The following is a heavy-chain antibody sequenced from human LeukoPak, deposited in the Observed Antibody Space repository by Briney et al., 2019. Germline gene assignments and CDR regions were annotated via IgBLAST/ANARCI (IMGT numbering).Heavy chain of an antibody. CDR3: ARRTGWLDP. V-gene: IGHV4-30-2*01. CDR2: IYDTGRS. Sequence: GLEWIGGIYDTGRSHYNPSLQSRVTISADIAKNHFSLRLKNVTAADTAIYYCARRTGWLDPWGQGTLVIVSS. J-gene: IGHJ5*02.